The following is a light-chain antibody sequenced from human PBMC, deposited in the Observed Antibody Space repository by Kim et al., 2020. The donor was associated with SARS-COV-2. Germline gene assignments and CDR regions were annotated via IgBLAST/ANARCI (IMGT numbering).Light chain of an antibody. V-gene: IGLV3-9*01. Sequence: SYEQTQPLSVSVALGQTARITCGGNNIGSKNVHWYQQKPGQAPVLVIYRDSNRPSGIPERFSGSNSGNTATLTISRAQAGDEADYYCQVWDSSTGVFGTGTKVTVL. CDR1: NIGSKN. CDR3: QVWDSSTGV. CDR2: RDS. J-gene: IGLJ1*01.